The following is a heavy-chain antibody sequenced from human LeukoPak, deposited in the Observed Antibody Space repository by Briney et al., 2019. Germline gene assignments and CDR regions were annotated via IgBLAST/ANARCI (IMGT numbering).Heavy chain of an antibody. CDR3: AATYSYDIYYYYYGMDV. CDR2: INAGNGNT. V-gene: IGHV1-3*01. D-gene: IGHD5-18*01. Sequence: ASVKVSCKASGYTFTTYAMHWVRQAPGQRLEWMGWINAGNGNTKYSQKFQGRVTITRDTSASTAYMELSSPRSEDTAVYYCAATYSYDIYYYYYGMDVWGQGTTVTVSS. CDR1: GYTFTTYA. J-gene: IGHJ6*02.